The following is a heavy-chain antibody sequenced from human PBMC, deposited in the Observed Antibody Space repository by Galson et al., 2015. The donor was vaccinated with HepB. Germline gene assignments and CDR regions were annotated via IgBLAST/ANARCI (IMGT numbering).Heavy chain of an antibody. CDR2: IIPVLNVT. CDR1: GGIFKAYA. Sequence: SVKVSCKASGGIFKAYAISWVRQAPGQGLEWMGRIIPVLNVTNYAQKFQDRATITANKSTSTGYMELRNLTLVDTAVYFCARDQGGLSGSYPRTWGQGTVVSVSS. V-gene: IGHV1-69*04. D-gene: IGHD1-26*01. CDR3: ARDQGGLSGSYPRT. J-gene: IGHJ3*01.